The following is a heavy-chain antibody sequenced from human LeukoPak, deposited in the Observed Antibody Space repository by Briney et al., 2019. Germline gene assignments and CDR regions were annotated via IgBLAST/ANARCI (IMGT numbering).Heavy chain of an antibody. CDR3: ARVVAGYCSSATCHRYTMDV. Sequence: PSETLSLTCTVSGGSISSGGYYWSWIRQHPGKGLEWIGYIYYSGSTYYNPSLKSRVTISVDTSKNQFSLKLSSVTAADTAVYYCARVVAGYCSSATCHRYTMDVWGQGTTVTVSS. V-gene: IGHV4-30-4*08. CDR1: GGSISSGGYY. J-gene: IGHJ6*02. CDR2: IYYSGST. D-gene: IGHD2-2*03.